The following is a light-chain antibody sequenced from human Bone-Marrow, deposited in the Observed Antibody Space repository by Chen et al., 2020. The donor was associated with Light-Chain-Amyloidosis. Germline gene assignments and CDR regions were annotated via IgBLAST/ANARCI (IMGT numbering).Light chain of an antibody. Sequence: EILLTQSPGTLSLSPGEGANLSCRASQTISSNYLTWYQQKFGQAPRLLIYGSSSRATGIPDRFTGSGSGTDFTLTINRLEPEDFAMDYCQQYGTSALTFGGGTKVEIK. CDR1: QTISSNY. J-gene: IGKJ4*01. CDR3: QQYGTSALT. CDR2: GSS. V-gene: IGKV3-20*01.